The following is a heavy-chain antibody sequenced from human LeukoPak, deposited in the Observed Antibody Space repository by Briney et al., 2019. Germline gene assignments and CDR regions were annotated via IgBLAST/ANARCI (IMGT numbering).Heavy chain of an antibody. V-gene: IGHV3-21*01. D-gene: IGHD2-15*01. J-gene: IGHJ4*02. CDR2: ISKSSSYM. CDR1: GFTFSSYS. Sequence: GGSLRLSCAASGFTFSSYSMNWVRQAPGKGLEWVSCISKSSSYMDYAGSVKGRFTISRDNAKNSLYLQMNSLRAEDTAVYYCASSYCSGGSCYAFDYWGQGTLVTVSS. CDR3: ASSYCSGGSCYAFDY.